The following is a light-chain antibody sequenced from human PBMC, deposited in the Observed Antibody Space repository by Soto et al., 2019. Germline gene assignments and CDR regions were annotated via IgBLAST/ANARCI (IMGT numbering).Light chain of an antibody. CDR3: QHYNSYSEA. V-gene: IGKV1-5*03. CDR1: QTISSW. J-gene: IGKJ1*01. Sequence: DIQMTQSPSTLSGSVGDRVTITCRASQTISSWLAWYQQKPGKAPKLLIYKASTLKSGVPSRVSGSGSGTEFTLTISSLQPDDFATYNCQHYNSYSEAFGQRTKVYIK. CDR2: KAS.